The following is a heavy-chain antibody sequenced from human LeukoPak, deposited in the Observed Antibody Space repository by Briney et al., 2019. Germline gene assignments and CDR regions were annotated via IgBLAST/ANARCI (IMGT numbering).Heavy chain of an antibody. CDR3: TRTGSTGGY. Sequence: SETLSLTFTVSGGSVSGGNYYCSWIRQSPGKGLEWIGYIHYSGSTVYNPSLKSRVTMSIDTPKNQFSLNLSSATAADTAVYYCTRTGSTGGYWGQGTLVTVSS. V-gene: IGHV4-61*01. CDR2: IHYSGST. D-gene: IGHD1-7*01. CDR1: GGSVSGGNYY. J-gene: IGHJ4*02.